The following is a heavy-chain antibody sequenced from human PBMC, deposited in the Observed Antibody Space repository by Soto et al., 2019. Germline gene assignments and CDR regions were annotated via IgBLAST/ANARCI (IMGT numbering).Heavy chain of an antibody. CDR2: IYPGDSDT. CDR3: ARGKCTTTICDPWFDH. V-gene: IGHV5-51*01. J-gene: IGHJ5*02. Sequence: GESLKISCKGFGYAFTSYWIAWVRQMPGKGREWMGIIYPGDSDTRYSPSFQGQVTISADKSITTAYLQWSSLKASDTAMYYCARGKCTTTICDPWFDHWGEGTLVTDSS. D-gene: IGHD2-2*01. CDR1: GYAFTSYW.